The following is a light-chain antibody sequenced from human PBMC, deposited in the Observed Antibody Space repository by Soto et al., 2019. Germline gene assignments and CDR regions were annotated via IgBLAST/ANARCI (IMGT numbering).Light chain of an antibody. V-gene: IGKV1D-13*01. J-gene: IGKJ3*01. CDR2: DAS. Sequence: AIQLTQSPSSLSASVGDRVSITCRASQGIGSALAWYQLKPGAAPALLIYDASTLESGVPSRFSGSGSGTDFTFTISSLQPEDIATYYCQQYDNLPFTFGPGTKVDIK. CDR1: QGIGSA. CDR3: QQYDNLPFT.